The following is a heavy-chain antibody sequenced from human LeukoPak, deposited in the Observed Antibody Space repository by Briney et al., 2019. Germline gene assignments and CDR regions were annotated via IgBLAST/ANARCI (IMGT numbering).Heavy chain of an antibody. CDR3: ARERVVRGVMGYYYYGMDV. CDR1: GFTFSDYH. Sequence: AGGSLRLSCAASGFTFSDYHMSWIRQAPGKGLEWVSYISSSGSTIYYADSVKGRFTISRDNAKNSLYLQMNSLRAEDTAVYYCARERVVRGVMGYYYYGMDVWGQGTTVTVSS. D-gene: IGHD3-10*01. J-gene: IGHJ6*02. V-gene: IGHV3-11*01. CDR2: ISSSGSTI.